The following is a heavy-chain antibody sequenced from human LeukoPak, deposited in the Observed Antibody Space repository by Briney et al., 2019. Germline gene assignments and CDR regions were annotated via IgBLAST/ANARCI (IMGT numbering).Heavy chain of an antibody. V-gene: IGHV3-30*03. CDR2: ISYDGSNK. D-gene: IGHD3-3*01. Sequence: GGSLRLSCAASGFTFSTYWMHWVRQAPGKGLEWVAVISYDGSNKYYADSVKGRFTISRDNSKNTLYLQMNSLRAEDTAVYYCARDARIFLNVLRFLEWLPRDYGMDVWGQGTTVTVSS. J-gene: IGHJ6*02. CDR3: ARDARIFLNVLRFLEWLPRDYGMDV. CDR1: GFTFSTYW.